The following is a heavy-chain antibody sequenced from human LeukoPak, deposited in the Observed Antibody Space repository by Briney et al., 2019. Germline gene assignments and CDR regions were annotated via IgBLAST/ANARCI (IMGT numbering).Heavy chain of an antibody. CDR2: IYYSGST. J-gene: IGHJ4*02. CDR3: AGSYDSSGQLDY. Sequence: SETLSLTCTVSGAPLSSYYWSWIRQPPGKGPEWIGYIYYSGSTNYNPSLKSRVTISVDTSKNQFSLKLSSVTAADTAVYYCAGSYDSSGQLDYWGQGTLVTVSS. D-gene: IGHD3-22*01. CDR1: GAPLSSYY. V-gene: IGHV4-59*01.